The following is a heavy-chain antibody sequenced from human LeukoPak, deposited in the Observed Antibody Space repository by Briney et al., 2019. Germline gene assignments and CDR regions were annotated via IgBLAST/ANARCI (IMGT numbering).Heavy chain of an antibody. V-gene: IGHV3-30*02. CDR1: GFTFSSYG. Sequence: GGSLRLSCAASGFTFSSYGMHWVRQAPGKGLEWVAFIRYDGSNKYYADSVKGRFTISRDNAKNSLYLQMNSLRAEDTAVYYCAAPGVVVPAAIRAFDIWGQGTMVTVSS. CDR2: IRYDGSNK. J-gene: IGHJ3*02. D-gene: IGHD2-2*01. CDR3: AAPGVVVPAAIRAFDI.